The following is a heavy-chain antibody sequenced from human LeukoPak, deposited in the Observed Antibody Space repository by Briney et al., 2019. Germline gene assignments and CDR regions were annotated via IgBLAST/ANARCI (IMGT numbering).Heavy chain of an antibody. CDR2: INHSGST. CDR1: GGSFSGYY. Sequence: KPSETLSLTCAVYGGSFSGYYWSWIRQPPGKGLEWIGEINHSGSTNYNPSLKSRVTISVDTSKNQFSLKLSSVTAADTAVYYCARVEGYSSGWYVDYWGQGTLVTVSS. CDR3: ARVEGYSSGWYVDY. V-gene: IGHV4-34*01. D-gene: IGHD6-19*01. J-gene: IGHJ4*02.